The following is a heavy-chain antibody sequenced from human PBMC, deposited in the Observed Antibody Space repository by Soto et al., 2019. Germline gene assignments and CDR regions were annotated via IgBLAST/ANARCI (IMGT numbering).Heavy chain of an antibody. Sequence: QVQLVQSGAEVKKPGASVKVSCKASGYTFTNYDINWVRQATGQGLEWMGWMNPNTVNTDYAQRFQGRVTRTRNISISTAYMELSSLRSDDTAVYYCVRGGGYYDILTGYDLWGQGTLVTVSS. J-gene: IGHJ5*02. CDR3: VRGGGYYDILTGYDL. CDR1: GYTFTNYD. V-gene: IGHV1-8*01. CDR2: MNPNTVNT. D-gene: IGHD3-9*01.